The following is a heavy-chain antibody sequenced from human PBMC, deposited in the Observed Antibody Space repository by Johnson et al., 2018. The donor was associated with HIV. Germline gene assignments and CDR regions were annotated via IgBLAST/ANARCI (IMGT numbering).Heavy chain of an antibody. CDR2: ISYDGSNK. D-gene: IGHD3-16*01. CDR3: ARESRIWA. V-gene: IGHV3-30*04. CDR1: GFTFSSYA. Sequence: QVQLVESGGGVVQPGRSLRLSCAASGFTFSSYAMHWVRQAPGKGLEWVAVISYDGSNKYYADSVKGRFTISRDNAKSSLSLQMNSLGAEDTAVYYCARESRIWAWGQGTMVTVSS. J-gene: IGHJ3*01.